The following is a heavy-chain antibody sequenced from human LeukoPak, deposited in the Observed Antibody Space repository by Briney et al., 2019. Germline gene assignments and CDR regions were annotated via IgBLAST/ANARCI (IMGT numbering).Heavy chain of an antibody. J-gene: IGHJ6*02. Sequence: GGSLRLSCAASGFTFSSYGMHWVRQAPGKGLEWVSGINWNSGSIGYADSVKGRFTISRDNAKNSLYLQMNSLRAEDTALYYCAKDTGFHYYYGMDVWGQGTTVTVSS. CDR2: INWNSGSI. CDR1: GFTFSSYG. D-gene: IGHD3-10*01. CDR3: AKDTGFHYYYGMDV. V-gene: IGHV3-9*01.